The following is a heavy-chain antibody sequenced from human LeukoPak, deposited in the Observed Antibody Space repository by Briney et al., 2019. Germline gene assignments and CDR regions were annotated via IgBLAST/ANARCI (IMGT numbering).Heavy chain of an antibody. Sequence: GGSLRLSCAASGFTFSDYYMSWIRQAPGKGLEWVSYISSSGSTIYYADSVKGRFTISRDNAKNSLYLQMNSLRAEDTAVYYCARGKTSQNIVTRKTYNWFDPWGQGTLVTVSS. D-gene: IGHD2/OR15-2a*01. CDR1: GFTFSDYY. J-gene: IGHJ5*02. V-gene: IGHV3-11*01. CDR3: ARGKTSQNIVTRKTYNWFDP. CDR2: ISSSGSTI.